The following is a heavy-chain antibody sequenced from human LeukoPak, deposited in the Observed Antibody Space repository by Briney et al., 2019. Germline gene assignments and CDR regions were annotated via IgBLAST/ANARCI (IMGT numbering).Heavy chain of an antibody. J-gene: IGHJ5*02. CDR2: IYYSGST. CDR3: ARDRYIYGSDDRWFDP. V-gene: IGHV4-59*01. D-gene: IGHD5-18*01. Sequence: KTSETLSLTCAVYGGSFSGYYWSWIRQPPGKGLEWIGYIYYSGSTNYNPSLKSRVTISVDTSKNQFSLKLSSVTAADTAVYYCARDRYIYGSDDRWFDPWGQGTLVTVSS. CDR1: GGSFSGYY.